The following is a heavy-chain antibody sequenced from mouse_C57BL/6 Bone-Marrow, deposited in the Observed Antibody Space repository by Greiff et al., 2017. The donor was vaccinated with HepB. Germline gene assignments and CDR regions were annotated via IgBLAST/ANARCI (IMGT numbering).Heavy chain of an antibody. V-gene: IGHV1-64*01. CDR3: PITTVVAPYYAMDY. Sequence: QVQLQQPGAELVKPGASVKLSCKASGYTFTSYWMHWVKQRPGQGLEWIGMIHPNSGSTNYNEKFKSKATLTVDKSSRTAYIQLSSLTSEDSAVYYCPITTVVAPYYAMDYWGQGTSVTVSS. J-gene: IGHJ4*01. CDR1: GYTFTSYW. D-gene: IGHD1-1*01. CDR2: IHPNSGST.